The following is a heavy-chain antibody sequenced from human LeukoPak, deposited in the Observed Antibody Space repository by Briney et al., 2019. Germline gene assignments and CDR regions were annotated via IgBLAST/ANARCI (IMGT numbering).Heavy chain of an antibody. CDR3: ARGPRFGELLWHWFDP. CDR2: IYTSGST. Sequence: SETLSLTCTVSGGSISSYYWSWIRQPAGKGLEWIGRIYTSGSTNYNPSLKSRVTMSVDTSKNQFSLKLRSVTAADTAVYYCARGPRFGELLWHWFDPWGQGTLATVSS. J-gene: IGHJ5*02. D-gene: IGHD3-10*01. CDR1: GGSISSYY. V-gene: IGHV4-4*07.